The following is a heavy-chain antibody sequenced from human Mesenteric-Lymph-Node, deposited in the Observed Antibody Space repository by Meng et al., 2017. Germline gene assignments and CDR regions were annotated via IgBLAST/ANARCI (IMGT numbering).Heavy chain of an antibody. J-gene: IGHJ4*02. D-gene: IGHD4-23*01. CDR3: ARAVGRYYFDY. CDR1: GASISRHY. Sequence: SETLSLTCTVSGASISRHYWTWIRQPPGKGLEWIGYIYYSGSTNYNPSLKSRVTISVDTSKNQFSLKLSSVTAADTAVYYCARAVGRYYFDYWGQGTLVTVSS. CDR2: IYYSGST. V-gene: IGHV4-59*11.